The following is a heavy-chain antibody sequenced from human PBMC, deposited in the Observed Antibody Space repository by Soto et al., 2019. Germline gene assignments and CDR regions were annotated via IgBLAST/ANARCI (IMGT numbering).Heavy chain of an antibody. Sequence: PGGSLRLSCAASGFTFSSCAMGWVRQAPGKGLEWVSDIIDSGGSTYYADAVKGRFTISRDNSKSTLYLQMNSLKTEDTAVYYCTTVRKRGIYGDYVRFDYWGQGTLVTVSS. CDR3: TTVRKRGIYGDYVRFDY. V-gene: IGHV3-23*01. CDR2: IIDSGGST. D-gene: IGHD4-17*01. J-gene: IGHJ4*02. CDR1: GFTFSSCA.